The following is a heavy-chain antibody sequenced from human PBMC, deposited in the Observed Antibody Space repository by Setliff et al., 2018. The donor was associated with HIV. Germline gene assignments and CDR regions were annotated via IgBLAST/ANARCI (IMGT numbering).Heavy chain of an antibody. Sequence: SETLSLTCGVYGGSLSGYHWSWIRLPPGKGLEWIGEINYSGSTNYNPSLTSRVIISVDTSKNQFSVKLNSVTAADTAVYYCARVREGFLAYDAFEIWGQGTMVTVSS. D-gene: IGHD3-3*01. CDR3: ARVREGFLAYDAFEI. CDR1: GGSLSGYH. CDR2: INYSGST. J-gene: IGHJ3*02. V-gene: IGHV4-34*01.